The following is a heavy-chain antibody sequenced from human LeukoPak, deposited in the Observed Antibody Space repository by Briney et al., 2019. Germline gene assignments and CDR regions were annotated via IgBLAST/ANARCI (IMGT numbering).Heavy chain of an antibody. J-gene: IGHJ4*02. D-gene: IGHD3/OR15-3a*01. V-gene: IGHV4-39*01. CDR3: ARQTGSGLFTLP. CDR1: GVSISSSNSY. Sequence: SETLSLTCTVSGVSISSSNSYWGWIRQPPGKGLEWIGSIYTGNTYYNASLKSRVTISIDTSKNQISLRLTSVTATDTAMYYCARQTGSGLFTLPGGQGTLVTVSS. CDR2: IYTGNT.